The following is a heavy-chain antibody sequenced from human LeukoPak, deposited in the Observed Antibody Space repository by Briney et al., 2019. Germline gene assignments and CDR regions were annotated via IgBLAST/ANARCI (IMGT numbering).Heavy chain of an antibody. CDR1: GGSISSGGYY. CDR2: IYYSGST. V-gene: IGHV4-31*03. CDR3: AREDTAMVDH. D-gene: IGHD5-18*01. Sequence: SETLSLTCTVSGGSISSGGYYWSWIRQHPGKCLEWIGYIYYSGSTYYNPSLKSRVTISVATSKNQFSLKLSSVTDADTDVYYCAREDTAMVDHWGQGTLVTVPS. J-gene: IGHJ4*02.